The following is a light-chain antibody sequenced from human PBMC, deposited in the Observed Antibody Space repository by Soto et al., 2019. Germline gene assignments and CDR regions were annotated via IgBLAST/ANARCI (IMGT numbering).Light chain of an antibody. J-gene: IGKJ4*01. V-gene: IGKV1-39*01. CDR3: QQTYPALS. Sequence: DIQVTQSPSSLSASVGDRVTITCRASQRINTYLNWYQQKPGKAPKLLIYTASNLQSGVPSRFRGSGSGTDFTLTISGLEPEDFATDYCQQTYPALSFGGGTKVEI. CDR2: TAS. CDR1: QRINTY.